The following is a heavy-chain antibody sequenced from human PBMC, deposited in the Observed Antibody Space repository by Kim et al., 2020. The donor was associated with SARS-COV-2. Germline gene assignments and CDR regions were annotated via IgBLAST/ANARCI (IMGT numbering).Heavy chain of an antibody. CDR2: IYYSGKT. CDR1: GDSIRSYY. Sequence: SETLSLTCIVSGDSIRSYYWAWIRQPPGKGLEWIGLIYYSGKTYYNASLESRVIISVDTSKNQFSLKLSSVTAADTAVYYCARDRSGSYYKIPDAYDIWGQGTMVTVSS. CDR3: ARDRSGSYYKIPDAYDI. J-gene: IGHJ3*02. D-gene: IGHD1-26*01. V-gene: IGHV4-59*01.